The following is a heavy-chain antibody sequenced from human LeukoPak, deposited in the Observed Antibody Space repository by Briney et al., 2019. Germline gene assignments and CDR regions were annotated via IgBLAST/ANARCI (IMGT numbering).Heavy chain of an antibody. CDR2: ISSSGST. V-gene: IGHV4-61*02. Sequence: SQTLSLTCTVSGDSISSGVYYWSWIRQPAGKGLEWIGRISSSGSTNYNPSLKSRVTISVDTSKNQFSLKLSSVTAADTAVYFCARGPYSYDSSGAFDIWGQGTMVTVSS. CDR3: ARGPYSYDSSGAFDI. J-gene: IGHJ3*02. D-gene: IGHD3-22*01. CDR1: GDSISSGVYY.